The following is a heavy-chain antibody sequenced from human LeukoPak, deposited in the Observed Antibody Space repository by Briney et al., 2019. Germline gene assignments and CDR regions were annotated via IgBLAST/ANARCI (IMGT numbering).Heavy chain of an antibody. J-gene: IGHJ4*02. CDR1: GFTFSSYS. D-gene: IGHD4-17*01. CDR2: ISSSSYI. Sequence: GGSLRLSCAASGFTFSSYSMNWVRQAPGKGLEWVSSISSSSYIYYADSVKGRFTISRDNAKNSLYLHMDSLRAEDTAVYYCAIPARYAVTTLPNWGQGTLVTVSS. CDR3: AIPARYAVTTLPN. V-gene: IGHV3-21*04.